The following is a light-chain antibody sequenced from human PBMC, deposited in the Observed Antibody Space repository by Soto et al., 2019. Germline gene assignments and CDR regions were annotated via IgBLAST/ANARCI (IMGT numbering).Light chain of an antibody. V-gene: IGLV1-40*01. Sequence: QSVLTQPPSVSGAPGQRVTISCTGSSSNIGAGYDVHWYQQLPGTAPKLLIYGNSNRPSGVPDRFSGSKSGTSASLAITGLQAEDEADYYCAAWDDSLNTYGFGIGTKVTVL. J-gene: IGLJ1*01. CDR3: AAWDDSLNTYG. CDR1: SSNIGAGYD. CDR2: GNS.